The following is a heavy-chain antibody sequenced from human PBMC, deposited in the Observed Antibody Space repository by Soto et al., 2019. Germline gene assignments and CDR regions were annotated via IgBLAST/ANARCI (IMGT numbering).Heavy chain of an antibody. Sequence: QLQLQESGPGLVKPSETLSLTCTVSGGSISSSSYYWGWIRQPPGKGLEWIGSIYYSGSTYYNPSLKSRVPISVDTPKNQFSLKLSSVTAADTAVYYCARSVAGIPVDPWGQGTLVTVSS. CDR3: ARSVAGIPVDP. D-gene: IGHD6-19*01. V-gene: IGHV4-39*01. CDR2: IYYSGST. CDR1: GGSISSSSYY. J-gene: IGHJ5*02.